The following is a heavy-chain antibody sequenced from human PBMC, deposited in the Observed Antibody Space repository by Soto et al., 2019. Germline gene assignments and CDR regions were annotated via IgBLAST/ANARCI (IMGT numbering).Heavy chain of an antibody. CDR2: IWYDGSNK. Sequence: GGSLRLSCAASGFTFSSYGMHWVRQAPGKGLEWVAVIWYDGSNKYYADSVKGRFTISRDNSKNTLYLQMNSLRAEDTAVYYCARDSTTARIAFDIWGQGTMVTVSS. V-gene: IGHV3-33*01. D-gene: IGHD4-17*01. J-gene: IGHJ3*02. CDR1: GFTFSSYG. CDR3: ARDSTTARIAFDI.